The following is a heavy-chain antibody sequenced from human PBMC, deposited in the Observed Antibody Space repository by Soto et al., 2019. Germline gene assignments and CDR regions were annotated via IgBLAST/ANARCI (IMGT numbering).Heavy chain of an antibody. CDR2: IRYGGSYT. V-gene: IGHV3-33*08. Sequence: GGSLRLSCAASGFIFASYGMTWVREAPGKGLEWVATIRYGGSYTYYGDSVKGRFTISRDNSKNTLYLEMNSLRAEDTAVYYCARINSWFAEVAYWGQGTRVTVSS. D-gene: IGHD3-10*01. CDR1: GFIFASYG. CDR3: ARINSWFAEVAY. J-gene: IGHJ4*02.